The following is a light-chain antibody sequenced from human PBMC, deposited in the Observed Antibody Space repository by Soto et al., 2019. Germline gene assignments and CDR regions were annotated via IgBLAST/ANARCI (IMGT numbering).Light chain of an antibody. CDR2: DAS. V-gene: IGKV3-11*01. J-gene: IGKJ2*01. CDR3: QQRGDWPLYA. CDR1: QSVSTN. Sequence: EIVLTQSPATLSLSPGERATLSCRASQSVSTNFACYHQKPDQAPRVLIYDASDRATGIPARFSGSGSGTDFTFTISSLEPEDFAVYYCQQRGDWPLYAFGQGTKLEI.